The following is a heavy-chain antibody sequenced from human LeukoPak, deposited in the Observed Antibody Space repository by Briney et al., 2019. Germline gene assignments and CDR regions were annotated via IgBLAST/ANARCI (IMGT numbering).Heavy chain of an antibody. CDR2: VGTGFDT. J-gene: IGHJ4*02. Sequence: GGSLRLSCVASGFTFSSHAMSWVRQAPGKGLEWVSTVGTGFDTYYTDSVKGRFTISRDNSKNTLSLQMSSLRAEDTASYYCTKNVPGSAIDYWGQGTLVTVSS. CDR3: TKNVPGSAIDY. CDR1: GFTFSSHA. V-gene: IGHV3-23*01. D-gene: IGHD2-2*01.